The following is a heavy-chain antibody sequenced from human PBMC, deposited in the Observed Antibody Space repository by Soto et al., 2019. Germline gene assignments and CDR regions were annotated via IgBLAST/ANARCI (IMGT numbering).Heavy chain of an antibody. Sequence: GGSLRLSCEVSGFVFSMYSMSWGRQTPGKGLEWVAKIPQEGVDGHYADSVKGRFTISRDNGKNSLYLQMNNLRAEDTAVYYCARDHLILPAHDFFYGSDVWGRGATVTVPS. CDR3: ARDHLILPAHDFFYGSDV. CDR1: GFVFSMYS. CDR2: IPQEGVDG. V-gene: IGHV3-7*03. J-gene: IGHJ6*02. D-gene: IGHD2-21*02.